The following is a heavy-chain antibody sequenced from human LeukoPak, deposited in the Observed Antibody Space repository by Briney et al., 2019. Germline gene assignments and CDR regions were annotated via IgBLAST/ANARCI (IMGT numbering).Heavy chain of an antibody. CDR2: ISWNSGSI. CDR3: ARDLKFPKGYFDY. V-gene: IGHV3-9*01. J-gene: IGHJ4*02. Sequence: PGGSLRLSCAASAFTFDDYAMHWVRQAPGKGLEWVSGISWNSGSIGYADSVKGRFTISRDNAKNSLYLQMNSLRAEDTALYYCARDLKFPKGYFDYSGQGTLVTVSS. CDR1: AFTFDDYA.